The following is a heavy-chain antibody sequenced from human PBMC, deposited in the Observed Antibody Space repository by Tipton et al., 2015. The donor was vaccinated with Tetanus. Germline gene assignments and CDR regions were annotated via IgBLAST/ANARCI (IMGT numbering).Heavy chain of an antibody. CDR2: IYQNGDA. Sequence: TLSLTCIVSGDSISSSRYYWGWVRQPPGKGLEWIAYIYQNGDANYNPSLQSRATISVDTSKNQFSLQLAFVTAADTAIYYCARERIEAFYYHGLDVWGPGTTVTVSS. CDR1: GDSISSSRYY. V-gene: IGHV4-61*01. J-gene: IGHJ6*02. CDR3: ARERIEAFYYHGLDV. D-gene: IGHD2-21*01.